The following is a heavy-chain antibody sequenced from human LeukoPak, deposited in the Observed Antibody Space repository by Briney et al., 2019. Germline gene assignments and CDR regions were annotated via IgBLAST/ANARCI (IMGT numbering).Heavy chain of an antibody. D-gene: IGHD5-18*01. Sequence: PGRSLRLSCAASGFTFSSYAMHWVRQAPGKGLEWVSYITYNSGTIFYADSVKGRFTISRDNAKDSLYLQMSSLRDEDTAVYYCARDSGYSYADDYWGQGTLVTVSS. CDR2: ITYNSGTI. J-gene: IGHJ4*02. V-gene: IGHV3-48*02. CDR1: GFTFSSYA. CDR3: ARDSGYSYADDY.